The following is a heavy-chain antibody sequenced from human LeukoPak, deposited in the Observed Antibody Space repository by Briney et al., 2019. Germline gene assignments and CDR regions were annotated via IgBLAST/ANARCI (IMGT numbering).Heavy chain of an antibody. V-gene: IGHV3-30*18. Sequence: PGGSLRLSRAVSGFSLWSYGMHWVRQAPGKGLHSVAVILNDGSRTYYADSVKGRFTISRDTSKNTLYLQMNSLRAEDTAVYFCAKDLDSSGYSYWGQGTLVTVSS. CDR2: ILNDGSRT. D-gene: IGHD3-22*01. J-gene: IGHJ4*02. CDR1: GFSLWSYG. CDR3: AKDLDSSGYSY.